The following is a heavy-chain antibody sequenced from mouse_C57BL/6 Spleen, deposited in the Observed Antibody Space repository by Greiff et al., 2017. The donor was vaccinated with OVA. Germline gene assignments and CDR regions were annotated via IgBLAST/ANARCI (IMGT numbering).Heavy chain of an antibody. Sequence: QVQLQQPGAELVKPGASVKLSCKASGYTFPSYWMQWVKQRPGQGLEWIGEIDPSDSYTNYNQKFKGKATLTVDTSSSTAYMQLSSLTSEDSAVYCCATYGDYFDYWGQGTTLTVSS. D-gene: IGHD1-1*01. V-gene: IGHV1-50*01. CDR2: IDPSDSYT. J-gene: IGHJ2*01. CDR1: GYTFPSYW. CDR3: ATYGDYFDY.